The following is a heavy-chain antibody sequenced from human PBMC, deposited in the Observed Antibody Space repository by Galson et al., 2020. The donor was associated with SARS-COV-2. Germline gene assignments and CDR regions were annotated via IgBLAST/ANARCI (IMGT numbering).Heavy chain of an antibody. CDR3: ARDPYYYESSGHYDY. V-gene: IGHV3-11*01. CDR1: GFTFSAYY. J-gene: IGHJ4*02. D-gene: IGHD3-22*01. Sequence: GESLKISCAASGFTFSAYYMSWIRRAPGRGLEYVSYISSSARNIYYADSVKGRFTISRDNAKNSLYLQMNSLRAEDTAVYYCARDPYYYESSGHYDYWGQGTLVTVSS. CDR2: ISSSARNI.